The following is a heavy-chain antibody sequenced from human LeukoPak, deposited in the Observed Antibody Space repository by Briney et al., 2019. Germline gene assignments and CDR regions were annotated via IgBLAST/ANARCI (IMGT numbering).Heavy chain of an antibody. Sequence: SETLSLTCTVSGGSISSTSYYWGWVRQPPGEGLGWIGSIYYSGSTYYNPSLKSRVTISVDTSKNQFSLKLSSVSAADTAVYYCATSPTSMVRGVLWFDPWGQGTLVTVSS. CDR2: IYYSGST. CDR1: GGSISSTSYY. CDR3: ATSPTSMVRGVLWFDP. D-gene: IGHD3-10*01. V-gene: IGHV4-39*01. J-gene: IGHJ5*02.